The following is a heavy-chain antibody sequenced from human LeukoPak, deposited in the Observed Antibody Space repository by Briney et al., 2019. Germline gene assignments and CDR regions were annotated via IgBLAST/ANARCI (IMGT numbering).Heavy chain of an antibody. J-gene: IGHJ4*02. D-gene: IGHD6-13*01. CDR3: ARVGPRGSSSWFYFDY. CDR1: GYIFTSYT. V-gene: IGHV1-3*01. CDR2: INADNGNT. Sequence: VASVKVSFKASGYIFTSYTMHWVRQAPGQRLEWMVWINADNGNTKYSQKFQGRVTITRDTSANTAYMELSSLRSEDTAVYSCARVGPRGSSSWFYFDYWGQGTLLTVSS.